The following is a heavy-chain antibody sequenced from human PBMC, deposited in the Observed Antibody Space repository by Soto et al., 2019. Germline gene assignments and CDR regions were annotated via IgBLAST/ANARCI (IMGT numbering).Heavy chain of an antibody. CDR1: GFTFSSYW. Sequence: GGSLRLSCAASGFTFSSYWMSWVRQAPGKGLEWVANIKQDGSEKYYVDSVKGRFTISRDNAKNSLYLQMNSLRAEDTAVYYCARSFPRGGWYVDYWGQGTLVTVSS. CDR2: IKQDGSEK. CDR3: ARSFPRGGWYVDY. J-gene: IGHJ4*02. D-gene: IGHD6-19*01. V-gene: IGHV3-7*05.